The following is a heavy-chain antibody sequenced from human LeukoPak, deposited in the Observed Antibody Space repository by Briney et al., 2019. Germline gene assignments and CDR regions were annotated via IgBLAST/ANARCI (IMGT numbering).Heavy chain of an antibody. CDR1: GGSISSYY. CDR3: ARDELGGDYALHWYFDL. J-gene: IGHJ2*01. V-gene: IGHV4-4*07. D-gene: IGHD4-17*01. CDR2: IYTIGST. Sequence: SETLSLTCTLSGGSISSYYWSWIRQPAGKGLEWIGRIYTIGSTNYNPSLKSRVTLSVDTSKNQFSLKLSSVTAADTAVYYCARDELGGDYALHWYFDLWGRGTLVTVSS.